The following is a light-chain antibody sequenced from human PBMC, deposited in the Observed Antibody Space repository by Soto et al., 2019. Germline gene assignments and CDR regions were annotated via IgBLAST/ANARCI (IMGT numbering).Light chain of an antibody. V-gene: IGKV4-1*01. Sequence: DIVMTQSPDSLAVSLGERATINCKSSQSVLYSSNNKNYLAWYQQKPGQPPKLLIYWASTRESGVPDRFSCSGSGTDFTLTISSLQAEDVAVYYCQQYYSTPPFFGQGTKLEIK. J-gene: IGKJ2*01. CDR1: QSVLYSSNNKNY. CDR2: WAS. CDR3: QQYYSTPPF.